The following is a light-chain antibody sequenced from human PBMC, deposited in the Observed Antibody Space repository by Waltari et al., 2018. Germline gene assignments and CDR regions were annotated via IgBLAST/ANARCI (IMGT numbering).Light chain of an antibody. V-gene: IGKV3-20*01. J-gene: IGKJ1*01. Sequence: ETVLTPSPGPLSLSPGARATLACRASQSVGRSLVWYQQKPGQAPRLLIYHASTRATGIPDRFSGSGSGTDFSLTISRLEPEDFAVYYCQKYERLPATFGQGTKVEIK. CDR3: QKYERLPAT. CDR2: HAS. CDR1: QSVGRS.